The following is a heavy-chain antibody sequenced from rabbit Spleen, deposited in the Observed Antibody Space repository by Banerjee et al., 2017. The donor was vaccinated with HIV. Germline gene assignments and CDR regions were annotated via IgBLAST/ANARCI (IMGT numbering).Heavy chain of an antibody. Sequence: QSLEESGGDLVKPEGSLTLTCTASGVSFSGSSYMCWVRQAPGKGLEWIACIEAGSSGFTYFASWAKGRFTISKTSSTTVTLQMTSLTVADTATYFCARDSATSFSTYGMDLWGQGTLVTVS. D-gene: IGHD1-1*01. V-gene: IGHV1S40*01. CDR1: GVSFSGSSY. CDR3: ARDSATSFSTYGMDL. J-gene: IGHJ6*01. CDR2: IEAGSSGFT.